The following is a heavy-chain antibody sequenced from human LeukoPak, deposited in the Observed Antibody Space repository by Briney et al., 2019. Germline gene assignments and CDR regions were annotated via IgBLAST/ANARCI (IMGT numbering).Heavy chain of an antibody. V-gene: IGHV3-30*04. D-gene: IGHD3-22*01. J-gene: IGHJ4*02. CDR1: GFTFSSYA. CDR3: AKEAHYYDSSGFDY. Sequence: PGGSLRLSCAASGFTFSSYAMHWVRQAPGKGLEWVAVISYDGSNKYYADSVKGRFTISRDNSKNTLYLQMNSLRAEDTAVYYCAKEAHYYDSSGFDYWGQGTLVTVSS. CDR2: ISYDGSNK.